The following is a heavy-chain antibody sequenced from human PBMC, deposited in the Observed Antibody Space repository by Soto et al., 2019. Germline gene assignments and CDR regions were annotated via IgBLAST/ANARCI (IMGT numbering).Heavy chain of an antibody. Sequence: PSETLSLTCTVSGGSVSSGSYYWSWIRQPPGNGLEWIGYIYYSGSTNYNPSLKSRVTISVDTSKNQFSLKLSSVTAADTAVYYCARDAGRDGYNFYFDYWGQGTLVTVSS. J-gene: IGHJ4*02. D-gene: IGHD5-12*01. CDR2: IYYSGST. CDR3: ARDAGRDGYNFYFDY. V-gene: IGHV4-61*01. CDR1: GGSVSSGSYY.